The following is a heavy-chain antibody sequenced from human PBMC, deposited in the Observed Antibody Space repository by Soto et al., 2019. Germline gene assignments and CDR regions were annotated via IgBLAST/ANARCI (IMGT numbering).Heavy chain of an antibody. D-gene: IGHD3-10*01. CDR3: ARDYYASGSFDY. CDR2: IYYSGST. J-gene: IGHJ4*02. CDR1: GGSISSYY. V-gene: IGHV4-59*01. Sequence: SETLSLTCTVSGGSISSYYWSWIRQPPGKGLEWIGYIYYSGSTNYNPSLKSRVTISVDTSKNQFSLKLSSVTAADTAVYYCARDYYASGSFDYWGQGTLVTVSS.